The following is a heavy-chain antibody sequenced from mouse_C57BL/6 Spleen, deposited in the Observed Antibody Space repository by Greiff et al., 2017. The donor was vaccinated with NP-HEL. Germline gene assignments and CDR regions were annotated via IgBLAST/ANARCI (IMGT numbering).Heavy chain of an antibody. J-gene: IGHJ3*01. V-gene: IGHV5-12*01. CDR2: ISNGGGST. CDR1: GFTFSDYY. D-gene: IGHD1-1*02. Sequence: EVKVVESGGGLVQPGGSLKLSCAASGFTFSDYYMYWVRQTPEKRLEWVAYISNGGGSTYYPDTVKGRFTISRDNAKNTLYLQMSRLKSEDTAMYYCARQGLDYGTFAYWGQGTLVTVSA. CDR3: ARQGLDYGTFAY.